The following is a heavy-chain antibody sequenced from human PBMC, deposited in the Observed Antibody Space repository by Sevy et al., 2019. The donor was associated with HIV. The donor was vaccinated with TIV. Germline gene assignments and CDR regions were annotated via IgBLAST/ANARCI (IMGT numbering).Heavy chain of an antibody. V-gene: IGHV4-34*01. CDR2: INHSGST. Sequence: SETLSLTCAVYGGSFSGYYWSWIRQPPGKGLEWIGEINHSGSTNYNPSLKSRVTISVDTSKNQFSLKLGSVTAADTAVYYCARGTAGRITGTTPRFYYYGMDVWGQGTTVTVSS. CDR1: GGSFSGYY. D-gene: IGHD1-7*01. CDR3: ARGTAGRITGTTPRFYYYGMDV. J-gene: IGHJ6*02.